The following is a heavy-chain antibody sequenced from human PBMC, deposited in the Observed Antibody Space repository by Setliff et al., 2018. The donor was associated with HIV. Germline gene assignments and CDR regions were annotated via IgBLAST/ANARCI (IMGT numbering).Heavy chain of an antibody. CDR2: IGPSGSST. V-gene: IGHV1-46*02. CDR1: AYTFNSYY. Sequence: AASVKVSCKTSAYTFNSYYMHWIRQAPGQGLEWMGLIGPSGSSTTYAQNFQGRVTMSRDTSTNTVYMELSSLRSEDTAVYYCARDHIAARSVDYWGQGTLVTVSS. J-gene: IGHJ4*02. CDR3: ARDHIAARSVDY. D-gene: IGHD6-6*01.